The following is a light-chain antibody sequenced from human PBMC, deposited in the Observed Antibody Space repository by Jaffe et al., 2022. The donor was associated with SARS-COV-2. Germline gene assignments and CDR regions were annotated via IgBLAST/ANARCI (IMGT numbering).Light chain of an antibody. J-gene: IGKJ1*01. CDR1: QSVSSNY. V-gene: IGKV3-20*01. CDR2: GAS. Sequence: EIVLTQSPGTLSLSPGERATLSCRASQSVSSNYLAWYQQRPGQAPRLLSYGASSRATGIPDRFSGSGSGTDFTLTISRLEPEDFAVYYCQQYSRSPWTFGQGTKVEMK. CDR3: QQYSRSPWT.